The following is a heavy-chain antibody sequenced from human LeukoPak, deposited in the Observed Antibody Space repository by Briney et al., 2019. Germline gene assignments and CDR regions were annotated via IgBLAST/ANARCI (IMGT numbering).Heavy chain of an antibody. CDR1: GGSISSGDYY. J-gene: IGHJ4*02. V-gene: IGHV4-30-4*01. D-gene: IGHD2-15*01. CDR2: IYYSGST. Sequence: SETLSLTCTVSGGSISSGDYYWSWIRQPPGKGLEWIGYIYYSGSTYYNPSLKSRVTISVDTSKNQFSLKLSSVTAADTAVYYCARGASPHCSGGSCSPIDYWGQGTLVTVSS. CDR3: ARGASPHCSGGSCSPIDY.